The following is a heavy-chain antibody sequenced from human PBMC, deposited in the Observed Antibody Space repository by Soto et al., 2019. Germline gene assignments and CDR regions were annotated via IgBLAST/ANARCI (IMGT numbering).Heavy chain of an antibody. CDR3: ARDGDYDFWSGYSGYYGMDV. CDR1: GYTFTSYA. CDR2: INAGNGNT. D-gene: IGHD3-3*01. Sequence: ASVTVSCKASGYTFTSYAMHWVRQAPGQRLEWMGWINAGNGNTKYSQKFQGRVTITRDTYASTAYMELSSLRSEDTAVYYCARDGDYDFWSGYSGYYGMDVWGQGTTVTVSS. J-gene: IGHJ6*02. V-gene: IGHV1-3*01.